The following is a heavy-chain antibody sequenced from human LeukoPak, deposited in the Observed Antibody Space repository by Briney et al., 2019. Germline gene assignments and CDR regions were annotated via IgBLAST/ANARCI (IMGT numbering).Heavy chain of an antibody. CDR2: ISRDGINT. J-gene: IGHJ4*02. D-gene: IGHD1-26*01. Sequence: GGSLRLSCAASGFAFSGYDMNWVRQTPGKGLEWVSSISRDGINTHYAESVKGRFTISRDNAKNSLYLQMNSLRAEDTAVCYCARDWRSGTYYLDYWGQGTLVTVSS. CDR1: GFAFSGYD. CDR3: ARDWRSGTYYLDY. V-gene: IGHV3-21*01.